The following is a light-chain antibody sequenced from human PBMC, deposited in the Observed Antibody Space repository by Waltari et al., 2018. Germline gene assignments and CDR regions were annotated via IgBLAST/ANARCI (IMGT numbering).Light chain of an antibody. J-gene: IGKJ4*01. V-gene: IGKV2-28*01. CDR2: LGS. Sequence: DIAMTQSPPSLPVTPGGSASISCRSSRGLLHRNGSKYLDWYLQRPGQSQQLLIYLGSNRASGVPDRFSGSGSGTDFTLTISTLQHEDFATYYCQQSYSIPLTFGGGTKVEIK. CDR1: RGLLHRNGSKY. CDR3: QQSYSIPLT.